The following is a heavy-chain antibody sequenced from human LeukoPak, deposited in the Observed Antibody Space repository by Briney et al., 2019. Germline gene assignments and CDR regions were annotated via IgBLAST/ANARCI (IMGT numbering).Heavy chain of an antibody. Sequence: SVKVSCKASGGSLNNYGVCWLRQAPGQGLEWMGRIIPMFGTTIYAEKFQGRVTISADKSTDTAYVEVSRLSSDDTAVYYCATDLQSDFWTGYYWDFWGQGTLVTVSS. J-gene: IGHJ4*02. CDR3: ATDLQSDFWTGYYWDF. CDR1: GGSLNNYG. V-gene: IGHV1-69*06. CDR2: IIPMFGTT. D-gene: IGHD3/OR15-3a*01.